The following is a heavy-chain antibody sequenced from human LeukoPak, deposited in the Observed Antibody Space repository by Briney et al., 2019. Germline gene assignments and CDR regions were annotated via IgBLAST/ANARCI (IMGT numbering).Heavy chain of an antibody. D-gene: IGHD5-24*01. Sequence: GGSLRLSCAASGFTFSSYAMSWIRQAPGKGLEWVSAISGSGGSTYYADSVKGRFTISRDNSKNTLYLQMNSLRAEDTAVYYCAKDLSATILFDYWGQGTLVTVSS. CDR2: ISGSGGST. CDR3: AKDLSATILFDY. V-gene: IGHV3-23*01. CDR1: GFTFSSYA. J-gene: IGHJ4*02.